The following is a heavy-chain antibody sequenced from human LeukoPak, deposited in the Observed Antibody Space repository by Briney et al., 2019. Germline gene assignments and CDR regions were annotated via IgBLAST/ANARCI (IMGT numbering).Heavy chain of an antibody. D-gene: IGHD6-6*01. V-gene: IGHV3-30*02. J-gene: IGHJ3*02. CDR3: AKDRLAARRDDAFDI. Sequence: PGGSLRLSCAASGFTFSSYGMHWVRQAPGKGLEWVAFIRYDGSNKYYADSVKGRFTISRDNSKNTLYLQMNSLRAEDTAVYYCAKDRLAARRDDAFDILGQGTMVTVSS. CDR1: GFTFSSYG. CDR2: IRYDGSNK.